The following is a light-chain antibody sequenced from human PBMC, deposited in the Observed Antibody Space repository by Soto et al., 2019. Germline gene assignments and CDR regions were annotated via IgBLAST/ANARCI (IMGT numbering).Light chain of an antibody. J-gene: IGKJ1*01. CDR2: KAS. V-gene: IGKV1-5*03. CDR3: QQYNVYSLT. Sequence: DIQMTQSPSTLSASVGDRVTITCRASQSISSWLAWYQHKPGKAPKLLIYKASSLDTGVPSRFSGSGSGTEFTLTISSLQPDDFVTYYCQQYNVYSLTFGQGTKVEIK. CDR1: QSISSW.